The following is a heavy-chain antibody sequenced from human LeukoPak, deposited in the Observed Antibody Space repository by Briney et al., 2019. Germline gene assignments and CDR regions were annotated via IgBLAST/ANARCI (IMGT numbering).Heavy chain of an antibody. J-gene: IGHJ5*02. CDR1: GDSVSSNSAA. CDR3: ARDVRRAVGA. Sequence: SQTLSLTCALSGDSVSSNSAAWNWLRQSPSRGLEWLGRTYYRSKWYNDYAVSVESRITINPDISKNQFSLQLNSVSPEDTAVYYCARDVRRAVGAWGQGTLVTVSS. D-gene: IGHD3-16*01. V-gene: IGHV6-1*01. CDR2: TYYRSKWYN.